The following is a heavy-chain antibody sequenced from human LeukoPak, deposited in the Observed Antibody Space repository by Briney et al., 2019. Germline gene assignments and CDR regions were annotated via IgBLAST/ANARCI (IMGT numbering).Heavy chain of an antibody. CDR1: GSLFTSYW. D-gene: IGHD6-13*01. CDR2: IDPSDSYT. CDR3: ARHVSYSSSWYAGHNWFDP. J-gene: IGHJ5*02. V-gene: IGHV5-10-1*01. Sequence: GASLEISCKGSGSLFTSYWSSGVRQLPGKGLEWMGMIDPSDSYTNYSPSFQGHVTISADKSISTAYLQWSSLKASDTAMYYCARHVSYSSSWYAGHNWFDPWGQGTPVTVSS.